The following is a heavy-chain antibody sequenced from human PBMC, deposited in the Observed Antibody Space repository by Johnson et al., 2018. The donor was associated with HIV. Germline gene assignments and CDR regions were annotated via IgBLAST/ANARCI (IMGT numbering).Heavy chain of an antibody. D-gene: IGHD5-24*01. CDR2: INWSGDDA. Sequence: EVQLVESGGGVVQPGRSLRLSCAASGFTFDDFGMTWVRQVPGKGLEWVSGINWSGDDARSAESVKGRFIISRENAKNSLYLQMNSLRAEDTAVYYCAKTERRWLQFDAFDIWGQGTMVTVSS. V-gene: IGHV3-20*04. J-gene: IGHJ3*02. CDR1: GFTFDDFG. CDR3: AKTERRWLQFDAFDI.